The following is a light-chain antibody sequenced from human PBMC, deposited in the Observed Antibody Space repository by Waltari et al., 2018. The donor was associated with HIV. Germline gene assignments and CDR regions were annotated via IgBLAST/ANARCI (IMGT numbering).Light chain of an antibody. V-gene: IGKV4-1*01. J-gene: IGKJ4*01. Sequence: DIVITQSPDSLPVSLGERAPINCTSSRSILYSSDNRNYLAWYQQKARQPPKLLISWASTRESGVPDRFSGSGSGTDFTLTITRLQAEDVAVYHCQQYFRIPPTFGGGTKVEIK. CDR2: WAS. CDR3: QQYFRIPPT. CDR1: RSILYSSDNRNY.